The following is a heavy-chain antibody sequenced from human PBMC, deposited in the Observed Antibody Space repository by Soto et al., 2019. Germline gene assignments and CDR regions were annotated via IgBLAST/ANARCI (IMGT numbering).Heavy chain of an antibody. V-gene: IGHV3-23*01. D-gene: IGHD1-20*01. CDR1: GFTFSFYV. J-gene: IGHJ4*02. CDR3: AKDSYNWNPVGDFDY. CDR2: ISGTGGST. Sequence: GGSLRLSCAASGFTFSFYVMTWVRQAPGKGLEWVSGISGTGGSTSYADSVKGRFTISRDNPKNTLHLQMNSLRAEDTAVYYCAKDSYNWNPVGDFDYWGQGTQVTVSS.